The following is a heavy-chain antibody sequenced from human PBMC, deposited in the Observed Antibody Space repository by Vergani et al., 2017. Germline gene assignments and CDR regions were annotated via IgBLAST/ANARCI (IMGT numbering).Heavy chain of an antibody. CDR2: IDPSDSYT. V-gene: IGHV5-10-1*03. CDR3: ALGXEPYNWNHPYYYYYGMDV. CDR1: GYSFTSYW. J-gene: IGHJ6*02. Sequence: EVQLVQSGAEVKKPGESLRISCKGSGYSFTSYWISWVRQMPGKGLEWMGRIDPSDSYTNYSPSFQGHVTISADKSISTAYLQWSSLKASDTAMYYCALGXEPYNWNHPYYYYYGMDVWGQGTTVTVSS. D-gene: IGHD1-14*01.